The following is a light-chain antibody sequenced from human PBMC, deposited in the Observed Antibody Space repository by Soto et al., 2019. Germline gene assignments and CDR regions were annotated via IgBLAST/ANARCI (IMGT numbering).Light chain of an antibody. J-gene: IGLJ1*01. Sequence: QSALTQPPSASGSPGQSVTISCTGTSSDVGGYKFVSWYQQHPGKAPKLIIYEVSQRPSGVPDRFSASKSGDTASLTVSGLRAEDEADYYCSSYAGSNMGVFGSGTKV. V-gene: IGLV2-8*01. CDR3: SSYAGSNMGV. CDR2: EVS. CDR1: SSDVGGYKF.